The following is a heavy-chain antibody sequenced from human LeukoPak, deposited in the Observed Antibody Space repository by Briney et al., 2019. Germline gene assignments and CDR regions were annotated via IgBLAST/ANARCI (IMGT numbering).Heavy chain of an antibody. Sequence: SQTLSLTCAISGDSVSSNSASWNWIRQSPSRGLEWLGRTYYRSEWYNDYAVSVKSRIAVNPDTPKNQFSLQLNSVTPEDTAVYYCARLTVTEFDYWGQGTLVTVSS. CDR3: ARLTVTEFDY. J-gene: IGHJ4*02. V-gene: IGHV6-1*01. CDR2: TYYRSEWYN. CDR1: GDSVSSNSAS. D-gene: IGHD4-17*01.